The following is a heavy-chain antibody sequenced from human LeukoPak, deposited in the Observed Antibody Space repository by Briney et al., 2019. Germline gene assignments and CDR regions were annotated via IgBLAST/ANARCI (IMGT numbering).Heavy chain of an antibody. J-gene: IGHJ4*02. CDR3: TRRSGTYYHGFDY. D-gene: IGHD3-10*01. V-gene: IGHV3-23*01. CDR2: ISSSGDST. Sequence: GGSLRLSCAASGFTFSSYVLSWVRQAPGKGLEWVSTISSSGDSTYYADSVKGRFTISRDNSKNTLYLHMNSLRAEDTAVYYCTRRSGTYYHGFDYWGQGTLVTVSS. CDR1: GFTFSSYV.